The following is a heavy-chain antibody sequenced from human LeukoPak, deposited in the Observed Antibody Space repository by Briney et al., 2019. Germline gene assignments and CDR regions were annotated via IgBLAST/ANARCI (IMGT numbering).Heavy chain of an antibody. CDR3: AKGTNGLYGSNRFQGYFDD. J-gene: IGHJ4*02. CDR1: GGTFSKYA. CDR2: ITPTYGLV. V-gene: IGHV1-69*17. Sequence: SVKVSCKASGGTFSKYAISWVRQAPGQGLEWMGGITPTYGLVHYAQKFQGRVTLTTDTSTGTADLEMNSLTFEDTAVYYCAKGTNGLYGSNRFQGYFDDWGQGTLVTVLS. D-gene: IGHD6-13*01.